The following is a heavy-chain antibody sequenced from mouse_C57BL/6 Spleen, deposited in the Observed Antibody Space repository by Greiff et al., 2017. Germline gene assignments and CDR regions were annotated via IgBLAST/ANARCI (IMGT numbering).Heavy chain of an antibody. D-gene: IGHD3-2*02. Sequence: QVQLQQPGAELVRPGTSVKLSCKASGYTFTSYWMHWVKQRPGQGLEWIGVIDPSDSYTNYNQKFKGKATLTVDTSSSTAYMQLSSLTSEDSAVYYCAREDSSGSGFAYWGQGTLVTVSA. CDR2: IDPSDSYT. J-gene: IGHJ3*01. CDR1: GYTFTSYW. V-gene: IGHV1-59*01. CDR3: AREDSSGSGFAY.